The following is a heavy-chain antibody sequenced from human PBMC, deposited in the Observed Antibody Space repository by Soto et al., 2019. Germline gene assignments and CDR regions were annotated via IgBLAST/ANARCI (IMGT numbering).Heavy chain of an antibody. CDR1: GFSFSTCS. D-gene: IGHD5-12*01. CDR3: ARDNGYDAATLNY. V-gene: IGHV3-21*02. CDR2: ISSSSSNI. J-gene: IGHJ4*02. Sequence: EVQLVESGGGPVKPGGSLRLSCAASGFSFSTCSMDWVRQAPGKGLEWVSSISSSSSNIYYADSVKGRFTISRDNAKNSLYLQMNSLRAEDTAVYYCARDNGYDAATLNYWGQGTLVTVSS.